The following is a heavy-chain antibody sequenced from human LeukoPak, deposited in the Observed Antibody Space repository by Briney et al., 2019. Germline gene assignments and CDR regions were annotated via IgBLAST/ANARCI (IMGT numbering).Heavy chain of an antibody. V-gene: IGHV4-59*01. J-gene: IGHJ4*02. D-gene: IGHD3-22*01. Sequence: SSETLSLTCTVSGGSISSYYWSWIRQPPGKGLEWIGYIYYSGSTNYNPSLKSRVTISVDTSKNQFSLKLSSVTAADTAVYYCARIGGYSSGYHYVEYWGQGTLVTVSS. CDR2: IYYSGST. CDR3: ARIGGYSSGYHYVEY. CDR1: GGSISSYY.